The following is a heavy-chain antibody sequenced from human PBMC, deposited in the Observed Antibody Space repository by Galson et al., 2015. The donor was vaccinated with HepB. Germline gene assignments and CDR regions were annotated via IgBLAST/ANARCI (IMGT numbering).Heavy chain of an antibody. CDR1: GYTFTSYG. J-gene: IGHJ4*02. Sequence: SVKVSCKASGYTFTSYGISWVRQAPGQGLEWMGWISAYNGNTNYAQKLQGRVTMTTDTSTSTAYMELRSLRSDDTAVYYCARAGDGMSNYYDSSGMGGYWGQGTLVTVSS. D-gene: IGHD3-22*01. CDR2: ISAYNGNT. CDR3: ARAGDGMSNYYDSSGMGGY. V-gene: IGHV1-18*04.